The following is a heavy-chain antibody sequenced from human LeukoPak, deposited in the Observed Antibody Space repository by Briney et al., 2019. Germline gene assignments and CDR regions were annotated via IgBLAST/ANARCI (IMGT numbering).Heavy chain of an antibody. CDR1: GVSISSGGYY. V-gene: IGHV4-30-2*01. D-gene: IGHD3-10*01. CDR3: ARGGYYGSGIDAFDI. Sequence: SETLSLTCTVSGVSISSGGYYCTWIRQPPGKGLEWIGYIHHSGTMYYGPSLKSRLTISVDRSKNQFSLELTSVTAADTAVYYCARGGYYGSGIDAFDIWGQGTMVTVSS. CDR2: IHHSGTM. J-gene: IGHJ3*02.